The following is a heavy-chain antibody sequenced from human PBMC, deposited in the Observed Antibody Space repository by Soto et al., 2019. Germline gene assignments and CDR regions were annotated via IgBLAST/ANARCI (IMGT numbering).Heavy chain of an antibody. CDR3: ARDKGGIVGATPSLQFDY. J-gene: IGHJ4*02. D-gene: IGHD1-26*01. CDR1: GFTFSSYA. V-gene: IGHV3-30-3*01. Sequence: QVQLVESGGGVVQPGRSLRLSCAASGFTFSSYAMHWVRQAPGKGLEWVAVISYDGSNKYYADSVKGRFTISRDNSKNTLYLQMNSLRAEETAVYYCARDKGGIVGATPSLQFDYWGQGTLVTVSS. CDR2: ISYDGSNK.